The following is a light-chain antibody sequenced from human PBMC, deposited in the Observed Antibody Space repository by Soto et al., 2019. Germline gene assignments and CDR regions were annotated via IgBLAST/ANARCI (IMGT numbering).Light chain of an antibody. CDR3: QGYDSAPVT. V-gene: IGKV1-27*01. Sequence: DIQMTQSPSSLCASVGDRVTITCRASQGISNYLAWYQQTPGKVPKLLIYSASALQSGVPSRFSGRGSGTDFTLTISSLQPEDVATYYCQGYDSAPVTFGQGTRLEIK. CDR2: SAS. J-gene: IGKJ5*01. CDR1: QGISNY.